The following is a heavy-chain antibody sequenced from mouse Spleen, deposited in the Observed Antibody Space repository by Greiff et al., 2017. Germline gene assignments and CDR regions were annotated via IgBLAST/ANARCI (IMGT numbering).Heavy chain of an antibody. CDR3: ARSMVWSRFFDY. Sequence: EVQRVESGPELVKPGASVKIPCKASGYTFTDYNMDWVKQSHGKSLEWIGDINPNIGGTIYNQKFKGKATLTVDKSSSTAYMELRSLTSEDTAVYYCARSMVWSRFFDYWGQGTTLTVSS. D-gene: IGHD2-10*02. CDR2: INPNIGGT. J-gene: IGHJ2*01. V-gene: IGHV1-18*01. CDR1: GYTFTDYN.